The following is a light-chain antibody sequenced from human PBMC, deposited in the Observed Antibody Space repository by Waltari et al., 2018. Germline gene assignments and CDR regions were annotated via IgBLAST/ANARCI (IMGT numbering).Light chain of an antibody. J-gene: IGLJ1*01. V-gene: IGLV2-11*01. CDR1: TSDVGRYDY. CDR3: CSYAGNYIYV. Sequence: QSALTQPRSLSGSPGQSVTISCTGSTSDVGRYDYVSWYQQYSGRPPKLILHDVTLRPSGVPDRFSGSKSGNTASLTISGLQAEDEADYYCCSYAGNYIYVFGSGTEVTVL. CDR2: DVT.